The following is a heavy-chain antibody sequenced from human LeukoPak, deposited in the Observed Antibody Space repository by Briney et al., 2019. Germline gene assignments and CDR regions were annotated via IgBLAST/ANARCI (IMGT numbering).Heavy chain of an antibody. CDR1: GYSISSGYY. D-gene: IGHD3-10*01. CDR2: IYHSGST. V-gene: IGHV4-38-2*02. CDR3: ARAGLLWFGDPFTAGGYFDY. J-gene: IGHJ4*02. Sequence: KPSETLSLTCTVSGYSISSGYYWGWIRQPPGKGLEWIGSIYHSGSTYYNPSLKSRVTISVDTSKNQFSLKLSSVTAADTAVYYCARAGLLWFGDPFTAGGYFDYWGQGTLVTVSS.